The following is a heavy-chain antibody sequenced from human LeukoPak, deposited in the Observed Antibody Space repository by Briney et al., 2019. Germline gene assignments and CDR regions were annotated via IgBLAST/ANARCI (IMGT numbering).Heavy chain of an antibody. CDR2: ISGSGGST. CDR3: AKRVLSTNCYFDY. J-gene: IGHJ4*02. D-gene: IGHD1-1*01. Sequence: PGGSVSLFCAASGFTFSSYAMSWARHAPGKGLEWVSAISGSGGSTYYADSVTRRFTISRDNSKTTLYLQMNSLRAEDTAVYYCAKRVLSTNCYFDYWGQGTLVTVSS. V-gene: IGHV3-23*01. CDR1: GFTFSSYA.